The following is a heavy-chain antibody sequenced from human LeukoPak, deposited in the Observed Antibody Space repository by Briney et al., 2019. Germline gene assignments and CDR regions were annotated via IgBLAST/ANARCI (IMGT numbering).Heavy chain of an antibody. D-gene: IGHD6-19*01. J-gene: IGHJ4*02. V-gene: IGHV4-59*01. CDR1: GGSISTYY. CDR3: ARDISSGWAFDY. CDR2: IYYSGGT. Sequence: SETLSLTCTVSGGSISTYYWSWFRQPPGKRLEWIGYIYYSGGTNYNPSLKSRVTISVDTSKNQFSLKLSSVTAADTAVYYCARDISSGWAFDYWGQGTLVTVSS.